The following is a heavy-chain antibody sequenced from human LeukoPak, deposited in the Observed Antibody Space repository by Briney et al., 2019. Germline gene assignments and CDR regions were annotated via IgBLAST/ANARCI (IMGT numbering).Heavy chain of an antibody. Sequence: GGSLRLSCAASGSIFNKAWMNWVRPAPGKGPEWVGRIKSNNDGGTTDYASPVEGRFIISRDDSKNTIYLQMNRLIIDDTAIYYCTPVMVEDRGFWGQGTLVTVSS. CDR1: GSIFNKAW. V-gene: IGHV3-15*01. D-gene: IGHD2-21*01. CDR3: TPVMVEDRGF. CDR2: IKSNNDGGTT. J-gene: IGHJ4*02.